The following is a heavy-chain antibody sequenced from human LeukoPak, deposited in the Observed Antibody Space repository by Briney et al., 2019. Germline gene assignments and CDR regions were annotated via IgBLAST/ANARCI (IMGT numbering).Heavy chain of an antibody. V-gene: IGHV1-2*06. CDR2: INPNSGGT. CDR3: ARDLSASVADFDY. J-gene: IGHJ4*02. Sequence: ASVTVSCTASGYTFTGYNMHWVRQAPGQGLEWMGRINPNSGGTNYAQRFQGRVTMTRDTSINTACMELSRLRSDDTAVYYCARDLSASVADFDYWGKGPLVTVSS. CDR1: GYTFTGYN. D-gene: IGHD6-19*01.